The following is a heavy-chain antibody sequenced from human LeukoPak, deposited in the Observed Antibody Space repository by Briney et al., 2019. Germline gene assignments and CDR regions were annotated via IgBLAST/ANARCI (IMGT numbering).Heavy chain of an antibody. Sequence: ASVNVSCKASVGTFSSYAIRWVRPAPGQGLEWMGGIIPIFGTANYAQKFQGRVTITADESTSTAYMELSSLRSEDTAVYYCARGVVTTRKYYDSSGYYSFDYWGQGTLVTVSS. CDR1: VGTFSSYA. CDR2: IIPIFGTA. D-gene: IGHD3-22*01. CDR3: ARGVVTTRKYYDSSGYYSFDY. J-gene: IGHJ4*02. V-gene: IGHV1-69*13.